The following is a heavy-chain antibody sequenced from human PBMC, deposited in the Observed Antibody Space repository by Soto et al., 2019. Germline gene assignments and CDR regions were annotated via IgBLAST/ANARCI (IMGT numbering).Heavy chain of an antibody. J-gene: IGHJ5*02. Sequence: ASVKVSCKASGYTFTSYYMHWVRQAPGQGLEWMGIINPSGGSTSYAQKFQGRVTMTRDESTSTAYMELSSLRSEDTAVYYCARAKSPVTSWFDPWGQGTLVTVSS. V-gene: IGHV1-46*01. CDR1: GYTFTSYY. CDR3: ARAKSPVTSWFDP. CDR2: INPSGGST.